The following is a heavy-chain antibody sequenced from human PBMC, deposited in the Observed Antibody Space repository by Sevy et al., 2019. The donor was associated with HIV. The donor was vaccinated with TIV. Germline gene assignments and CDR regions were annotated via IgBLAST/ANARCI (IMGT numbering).Heavy chain of an antibody. J-gene: IGHJ4*02. CDR1: GGAFSTYA. CDR3: ARDLLSYSGYDFRSFDY. Sequence: ASVKVSCKASGGAFSTYAISWVRQAPGQGLEWMGGIIPIFGTGNYAQMFQGRVTITADESTSTAYMELSSLRSEDTAVYYCARDLLSYSGYDFRSFDYWGQGTLVTVSS. V-gene: IGHV1-69*13. CDR2: IIPIFGTG. D-gene: IGHD5-12*01.